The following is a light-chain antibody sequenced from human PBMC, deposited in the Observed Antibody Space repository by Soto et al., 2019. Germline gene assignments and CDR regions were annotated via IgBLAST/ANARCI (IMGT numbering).Light chain of an antibody. Sequence: QSALTQPASVSGSPGQSITISCTGTSSDVGAYGYVSWYQQHPGKAPKLIIYEVSYRPSGVSNRFSGSKSGNAASLTISGLQAEDEADYYFSSYTTSSTVVFVGGTKLTVL. CDR3: SSYTTSSTVV. CDR2: EVS. J-gene: IGLJ2*01. V-gene: IGLV2-14*01. CDR1: SSDVGAYGY.